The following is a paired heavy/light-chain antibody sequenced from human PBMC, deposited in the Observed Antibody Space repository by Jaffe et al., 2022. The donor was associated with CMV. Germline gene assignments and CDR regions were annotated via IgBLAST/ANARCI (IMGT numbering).Heavy chain of an antibody. D-gene: IGHD6-13*01. J-gene: IGHJ4*02. CDR3: AKDPYYSSSWYYLY. CDR1: GFNFSDFA. CDR2: INSFGDT. V-gene: IGHV3-23*04. Sequence: HLVESGGALVQPGGSLRLSCAASGFNFSDFAMAWVRQAPGKGLEWVSSINSFGDTYYADSVKGRFTVSRDNSKNTLYLQMNSLTVEDTAVYYCAKDPYYSSSWYYLYWGQGTLVTVSS.
Light chain of an antibody. J-gene: IGKJ1*01. CDR1: QGVSSSY. CDR2: GAS. V-gene: IGKV3-20*01. Sequence: EIVLTQSPGTLSLSPGERATLSCRASQGVSSSYLAWYQHKPGQAPRLLIYGASNRATGVPDRFSGSGSGTDFTLTISRLEPDDFAVYYCQQYGHSPPWTFGQGTKVEIK. CDR3: QQYGHSPPWT.